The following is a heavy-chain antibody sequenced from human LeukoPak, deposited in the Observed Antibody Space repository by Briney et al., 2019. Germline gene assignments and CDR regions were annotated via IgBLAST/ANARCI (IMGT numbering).Heavy chain of an antibody. CDR1: GGSVSSYY. V-gene: IGHV4-59*02. CDR2: IYYSGST. Sequence: SETLSLTCTVSGGSVSSYYWSWIRQPPGKGLECIGYIYYSGSTNYSPSLKSRVTISIDTSKNQFSLRLSSVTAADTAVYYCARVFAGTTGSDYYYYGLDVWGQGTTVSVSS. J-gene: IGHJ6*02. D-gene: IGHD1-7*01. CDR3: ARVFAGTTGSDYYYYGLDV.